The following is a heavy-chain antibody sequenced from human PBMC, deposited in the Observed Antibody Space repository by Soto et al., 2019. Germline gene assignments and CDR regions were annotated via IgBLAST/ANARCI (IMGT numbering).Heavy chain of an antibody. CDR2: IYYSGST. CDR3: AKGHFWSGYSPDPWLDP. J-gene: IGHJ5*02. D-gene: IGHD3-3*02. V-gene: IGHV4-59*01. CDR1: GGSISSYY. Sequence: SETLSLTCTVSGGSISSYYWSWIRQPPGKGLEWIAYIYYSGSTNYNPSLKSRVTISVDTSKNQFSLKLSSVTAADTAVYYCAKGHFWSGYSPDPWLDPWGQGTLVTVSS.